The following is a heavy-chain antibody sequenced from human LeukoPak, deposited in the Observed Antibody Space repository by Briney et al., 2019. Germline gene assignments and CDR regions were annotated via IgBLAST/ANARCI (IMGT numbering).Heavy chain of an antibody. CDR1: GGSISSSSYY. V-gene: IGHV4-39*01. CDR2: IYYSGTP. Sequence: SETLSLTCTVSGGSISSSSYYWGCIRQPPGKGLEWIGSIYYSGTPYYNPSLKSRVTISVDTSKNQFSLNLSSVTAADTAVYYCARAYGGSSYASDIWGQGTMVTVSS. D-gene: IGHD4-23*01. J-gene: IGHJ3*02. CDR3: ARAYGGSSYASDI.